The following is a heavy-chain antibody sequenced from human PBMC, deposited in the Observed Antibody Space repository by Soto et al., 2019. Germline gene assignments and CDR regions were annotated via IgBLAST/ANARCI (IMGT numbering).Heavy chain of an antibody. V-gene: IGHV3-7*03. CDR1: GFTFSSYW. CDR3: ARDRGHLGMVQLLHWFDP. CDR2: IKQDGSEK. J-gene: IGHJ5*02. Sequence: EVQLVESGGGLVQPGGSLRLSCAASGFTFSSYWMSWVRQAPGKGLEWVANIKQDGSEKYYVDSVKGRFTISRDNAKNSLYLQMNSLRAEDTAVYYCARDRGHLGMVQLLHWFDPWGQGTLVTVSS. D-gene: IGHD6-6*01.